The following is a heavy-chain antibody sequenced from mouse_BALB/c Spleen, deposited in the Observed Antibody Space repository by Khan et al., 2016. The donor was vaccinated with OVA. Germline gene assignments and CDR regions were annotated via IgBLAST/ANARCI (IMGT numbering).Heavy chain of an antibody. CDR3: TRDRIAY. CDR1: GYTFTTYW. Sequence: VQLQQSGAELAKPGASVKMSCKASGYTFTTYWMHWVKQRPGQGLEWIGYINPTSGYTDYNERFKEKSTLSADKSSSTAYRQLSSETSADSAVYYCTRDRIAYWGQGTTLTVSS. CDR2: INPTSGYT. V-gene: IGHV1-7*01. J-gene: IGHJ2*01.